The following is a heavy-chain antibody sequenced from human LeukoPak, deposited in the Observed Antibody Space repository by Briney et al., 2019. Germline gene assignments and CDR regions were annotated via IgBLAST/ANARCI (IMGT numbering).Heavy chain of an antibody. CDR2: IYWDDDK. Sequence: SGPTLVKPTQTLTLTCTFSGFSLSTSGVGVGWIRQPPGKALEWLALIYWDDDKRYSPSLKSRLTITKDTSKNQVVLTMTNMDPVDTATYYSAHRHWSTDYGDHLGAFDIWGQGTMVTVSS. J-gene: IGHJ3*02. CDR3: AHRHWSTDYGDHLGAFDI. CDR1: GFSLSTSGVG. V-gene: IGHV2-5*02. D-gene: IGHD4-17*01.